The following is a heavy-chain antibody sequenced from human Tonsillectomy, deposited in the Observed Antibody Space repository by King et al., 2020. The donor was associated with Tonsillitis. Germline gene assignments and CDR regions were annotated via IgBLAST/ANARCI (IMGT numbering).Heavy chain of an antibody. D-gene: IGHD6-13*01. Sequence: QLVQSGAEVKKPGGSLKISCKASGYTFTSYWIDWVRQMPGKGLEWLGIIYSGDSETRYSPSFQGQVTMSADKTISTAYLQWSSLKASDTAIYYCARREFGSSWYWYWGQGTLVTVSS. CDR1: GYTFTSYW. CDR2: IYSGDSET. V-gene: IGHV5-51*03. CDR3: ARREFGSSWYWY. J-gene: IGHJ4*02.